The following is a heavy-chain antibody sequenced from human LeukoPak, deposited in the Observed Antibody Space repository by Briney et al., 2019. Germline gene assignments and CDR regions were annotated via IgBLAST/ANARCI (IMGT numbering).Heavy chain of an antibody. J-gene: IGHJ3*02. CDR3: ARRLGLRWDLQAFDI. CDR2: MNPNSGNT. V-gene: IGHV1-8*03. Sequence: ASVKVSCKASGYTFTSHDINWVREATGHGREWRGWMNPNSGNTGYAQKFQGRVTITRNNSISTVYMELSSLRSEDTAVYYCARRLGLRWDLQAFDIWGQGTMVTVPS. D-gene: IGHD4-23*01. CDR1: GYTFTSHD.